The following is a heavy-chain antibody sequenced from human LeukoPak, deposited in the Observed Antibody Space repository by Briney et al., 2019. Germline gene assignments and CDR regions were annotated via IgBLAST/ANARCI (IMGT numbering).Heavy chain of an antibody. CDR2: IYHTGST. Sequence: PSETLSLTCTVSGDSISNSNWWTWVRQPPGKGLEWIGEIYHTGSTNYIPSLKSRVTISIDKSKKQFSLKLSSVTAADTAVYYCTRDSHCSGGNCYDYYGMDVWGQGTTVIVSS. CDR3: TRDSHCSGGNCYDYYGMDV. J-gene: IGHJ6*02. CDR1: GDSISNSNW. V-gene: IGHV4-4*02. D-gene: IGHD2-15*01.